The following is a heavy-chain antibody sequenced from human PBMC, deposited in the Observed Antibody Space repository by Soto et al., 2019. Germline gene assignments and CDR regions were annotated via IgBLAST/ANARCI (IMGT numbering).Heavy chain of an antibody. V-gene: IGHV5-10-1*01. Sequence: GESLKLSCKGSGYSFTSYWISWVRQMPGKGLEWMGRIDPSDSYTNYSPSFQGHVTISADKSISTAYLQWSSLKASDTAMYYCARLASYYDFWSGYYGMDVWGQGTTVTVS. CDR1: GYSFTSYW. J-gene: IGHJ6*02. CDR2: IDPSDSYT. CDR3: ARLASYYDFWSGYYGMDV. D-gene: IGHD3-3*01.